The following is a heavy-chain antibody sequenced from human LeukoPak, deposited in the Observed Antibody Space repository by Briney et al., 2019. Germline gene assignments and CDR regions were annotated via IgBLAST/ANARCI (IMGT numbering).Heavy chain of an antibody. D-gene: IGHD3-3*01. CDR2: INPNSDGT. J-gene: IGHJ4*02. V-gene: IGHV1-2*02. CDR3: ARDPGYYDFWSGYSPSCYFDY. Sequence: ASVKVSCKASGYTFTGYYMHWVRQAPGQGLEWMGWINPNSDGTNYAQKFQGRVTMTRDTSISTAYMELSRLRSDDTAVYYCARDPGYYDFWSGYSPSCYFDYWGQGTLVTVSS. CDR1: GYTFTGYY.